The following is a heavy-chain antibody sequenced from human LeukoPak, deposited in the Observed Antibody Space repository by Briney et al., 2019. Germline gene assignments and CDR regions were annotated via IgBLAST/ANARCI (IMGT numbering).Heavy chain of an antibody. CDR2: IYYSGST. CDR3: ARSSSIGYYYYYYMDV. D-gene: IGHD2-2*01. CDR1: GGSITSGDYY. J-gene: IGHJ6*03. Sequence: SQTLSLTCTVSGGSITSGDYYWSWIRQPPGKGLEWIGYIYYSGSTYYNPSLKSRVTISVDTSKNQFSLNLTSVTAADTAVYYCARSSSIGYYYYYYMDVWGKGTTVTVSS. V-gene: IGHV4-30-4*01.